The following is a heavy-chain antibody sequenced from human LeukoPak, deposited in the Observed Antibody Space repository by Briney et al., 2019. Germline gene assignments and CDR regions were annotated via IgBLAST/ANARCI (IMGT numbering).Heavy chain of an antibody. CDR3: ARGYCSGGSCSVFDY. J-gene: IGHJ4*02. CDR2: IIPIFGTA. CDR1: GGTFSSYA. D-gene: IGHD2-15*01. Sequence: SVKVSCKASGGTFSSYAISWVRQAPGQGLEWMGGIIPIFGTANYAQKFQGRVTITTDESTSTAYMELRSLRSDDTAVYYCARGYCSGGSCSVFDYWGQGTLVTVSS. V-gene: IGHV1-69*05.